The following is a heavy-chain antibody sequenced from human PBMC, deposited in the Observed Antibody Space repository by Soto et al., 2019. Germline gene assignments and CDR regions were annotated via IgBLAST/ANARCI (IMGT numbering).Heavy chain of an antibody. V-gene: IGHV1-69*06. J-gene: IGHJ4*02. D-gene: IGHD2-15*01. CDR3: ATGARYCSGGSCYPDN. CDR2: IMPIFATP. Sequence: QLQLMQSGAEVKKPGSSVKVSCKASGGSISTNVISWVRQAPGQGLEWMGEIMPIFATPNNAQRFQGRLTLTADTSTTTVYMELTSLTSEDTAVYFCATGARYCSGGSCYPDNWGQGTLVIVSS. CDR1: GGSISTNV.